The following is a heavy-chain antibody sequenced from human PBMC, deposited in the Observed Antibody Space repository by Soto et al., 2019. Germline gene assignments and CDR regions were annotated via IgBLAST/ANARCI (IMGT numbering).Heavy chain of an antibody. CDR1: GFTFSSYG. Sequence: GSLRLSCAASGFTFSSYGMHWVRQAPGKGLEWVAVIWYDGSNKYYADSVKGRFTISRDNSKNTLYLQMNSLRAEDTAVYYCARDSTPPYYDFWSGYYPAPSTTRYYYHGMDVWGQGTTVTVSS. J-gene: IGHJ6*02. V-gene: IGHV3-33*01. CDR2: IWYDGSNK. D-gene: IGHD3-3*01. CDR3: ARDSTPPYYDFWSGYYPAPSTTRYYYHGMDV.